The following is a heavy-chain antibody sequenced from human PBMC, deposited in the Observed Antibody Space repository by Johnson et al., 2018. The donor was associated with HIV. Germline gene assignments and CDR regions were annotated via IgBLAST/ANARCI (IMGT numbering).Heavy chain of an antibody. Sequence: VQLVESGGGLVQPGGSLRLSCVVSGFKFDDYGMNWVRQAPGKGLEWVSGINWNGGRTGYADSVKGRFTISRDNSKNSLYLQMNSLRAEDTAVYYCARDRAGRIAFDIWVQGTMVTVSS. V-gene: IGHV3-20*04. D-gene: IGHD2/OR15-2a*01. J-gene: IGHJ3*02. CDR3: ARDRAGRIAFDI. CDR1: GFKFDDYG. CDR2: INWNGGRT.